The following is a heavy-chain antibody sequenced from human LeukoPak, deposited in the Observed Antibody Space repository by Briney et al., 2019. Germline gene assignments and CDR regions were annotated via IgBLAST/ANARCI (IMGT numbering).Heavy chain of an antibody. V-gene: IGHV3-21*04. Sequence: GGSLRLSCAASGFTFSSYSMNWVRQAPGKGLEWVSCISSSSNYIYYADSVKGRFTISRDNSKNTLYLQMNSLRAEDTAVYYCAKDCSGGSCYLDYWGQGTLVTVSS. CDR3: AKDCSGGSCYLDY. D-gene: IGHD2-15*01. CDR2: ISSSSNYI. CDR1: GFTFSSYS. J-gene: IGHJ4*02.